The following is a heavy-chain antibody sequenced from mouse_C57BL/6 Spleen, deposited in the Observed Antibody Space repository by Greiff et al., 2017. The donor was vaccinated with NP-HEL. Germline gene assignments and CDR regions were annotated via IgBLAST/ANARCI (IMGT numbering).Heavy chain of an antibody. D-gene: IGHD4-1*01. CDR1: GFTFSDYY. CDR2: INSDGSST. V-gene: IGHV5-16*01. CDR3: ARDGVRLGEGWYFDV. J-gene: IGHJ1*03. Sequence: EVQGVESEGGLVQPGSSMKLSCTASGFTFSDYYMAWVRQVPEKGLEWVANINSDGSSTYYLDSLKSRFIFSRDNAKNILYLQMSILKSEYTATYYCARDGVRLGEGWYFDVWGTGTTVTVSA.